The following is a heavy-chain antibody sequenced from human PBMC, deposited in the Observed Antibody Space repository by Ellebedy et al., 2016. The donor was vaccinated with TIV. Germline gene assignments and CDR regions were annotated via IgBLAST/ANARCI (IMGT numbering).Heavy chain of an antibody. CDR3: ARRASYGDYAVHVNSWFDS. D-gene: IGHD4-17*01. CDR2: IRQEGDEK. J-gene: IGHJ5*01. CDR1: GFSFRSYW. Sequence: GESLKISCIASGFSFRSYWMTWVRQAPGKGLEWVADIRQEGDEKYYVDSVKGRFTVSRDNAQNSLYLQMNSLRVEGTAVYYCARRASYGDYAVHVNSWFDSWGQGTPVTVAP. V-gene: IGHV3-7*01.